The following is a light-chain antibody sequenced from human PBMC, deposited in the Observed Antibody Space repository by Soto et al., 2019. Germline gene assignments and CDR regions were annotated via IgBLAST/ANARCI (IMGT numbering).Light chain of an antibody. V-gene: IGLV1-51*01. CDR2: DID. CDR1: NSNIGGNY. CDR3: GTWDDSLNAVI. J-gene: IGLJ2*01. Sequence: QSVLTQPPSVSAAPGQKVTISCSGSNSNIGGNYVSWYRQLPGTAPELVIYDIDKRPSEIPDRFSGSKSGTSANLAITGPQTGDEAEYYCGTWDDSLNAVIFGGGTKLTVL.